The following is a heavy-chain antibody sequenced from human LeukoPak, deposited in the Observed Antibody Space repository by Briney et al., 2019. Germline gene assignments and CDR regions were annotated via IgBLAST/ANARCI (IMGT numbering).Heavy chain of an antibody. CDR3: ARGSDNYDFWSGYYPFDY. Sequence: ASVKVSCKTSGYSFTDYYMYWVRQAPGQGLEWMGWINPNSGGTNYAQKFQGRVTMTRDTSISTAYMELSRLRSDDTAVYYCARGSDNYDFWSGYYPFDYWGQGTLVTVSS. J-gene: IGHJ4*02. CDR2: INPNSGGT. D-gene: IGHD3-3*01. CDR1: GYSFTDYY. V-gene: IGHV1-2*02.